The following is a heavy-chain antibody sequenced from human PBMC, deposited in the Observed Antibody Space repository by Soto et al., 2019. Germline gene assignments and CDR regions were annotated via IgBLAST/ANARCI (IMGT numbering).Heavy chain of an antibody. CDR3: ARGPVVDTAMVTDYYYYGMDV. CDR2: VIPIFGTA. V-gene: IGHV1-69*06. CDR1: GGTFSSYA. Sequence: QVQLVQSGAEVKKPGSSVKVSCKASGGTFSSYAISWVRQAPGQGLEWVGGVIPIFGTANYAQKFQGRVTITADKSTSTAYMELSSLRSEDTAVYYCARGPVVDTAMVTDYYYYGMDVWGQGTTVTVSS. D-gene: IGHD5-18*01. J-gene: IGHJ6*02.